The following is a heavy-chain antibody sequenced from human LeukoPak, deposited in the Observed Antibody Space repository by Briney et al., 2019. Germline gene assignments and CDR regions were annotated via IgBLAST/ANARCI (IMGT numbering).Heavy chain of an antibody. CDR2: INRDGSTT. D-gene: IGHD3-10*01. V-gene: IGHV3-74*01. Sequence: GGSLRLSCAASGFTFSNYWVHWVRQAPGKGLVWVSRINRDGSTTNYADSEKGRFTVSRDNAKNTLNLQMNSLRAEDTAVYYCARDKKSGESSEIDYWGQGTLVTVSS. CDR1: GFTFSNYW. J-gene: IGHJ4*02. CDR3: ARDKKSGESSEIDY.